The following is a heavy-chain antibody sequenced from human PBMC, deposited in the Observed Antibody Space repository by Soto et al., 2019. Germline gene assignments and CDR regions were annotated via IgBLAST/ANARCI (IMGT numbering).Heavy chain of an antibody. D-gene: IGHD2-2*01. Sequence: EVQLLESGGGLVQPRGSLRVSCAASGFTFGSYAMSWVRQAPGKGLEWVSAITDSGGDTWHADSVKGRFNISRDNTKDTLFLQMNSLRADDTAVYYCAKGSTSSRPYYFDYWGRGTLVTVSS. CDR3: AKGSTSSRPYYFDY. CDR1: GFTFGSYA. J-gene: IGHJ4*02. V-gene: IGHV3-23*01. CDR2: ITDSGGDT.